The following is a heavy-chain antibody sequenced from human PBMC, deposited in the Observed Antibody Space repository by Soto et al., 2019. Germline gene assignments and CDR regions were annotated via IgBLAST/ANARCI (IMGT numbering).Heavy chain of an antibody. Sequence: QVQLVQSGAEVKKPGASVKVSCKASGYTFTSYAMHWVRQAPGQRLEWMGWINAGNGNTKYSQKFQGRVTITRDTSASTAYMELSSLRSEDTAVYYCARPYYYGSGTYYFDSWGQGTLVTVSS. V-gene: IGHV1-3*01. J-gene: IGHJ4*02. CDR3: ARPYYYGSGTYYFDS. D-gene: IGHD3-10*01. CDR1: GYTFTSYA. CDR2: INAGNGNT.